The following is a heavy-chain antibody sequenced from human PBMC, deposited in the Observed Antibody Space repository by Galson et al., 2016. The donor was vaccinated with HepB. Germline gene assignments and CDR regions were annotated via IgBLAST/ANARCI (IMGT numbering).Heavy chain of an antibody. J-gene: IGHJ6*02. V-gene: IGHV3-74*01. D-gene: IGHD2/OR15-2a*01. CDR3: ARAGFKGFSNGLDV. CDR2: INTDGSRT. Sequence: SLRLSCADSSSPFRSYWMHWVRQAPGRGLVWVSRINTDGSRTNYADSVKGRVTISRYNAQKTLYLQMNSLRAADTAVYYCARAGFKGFSNGLDVWGQGTTVTVSS. CDR1: SSPFRSYW.